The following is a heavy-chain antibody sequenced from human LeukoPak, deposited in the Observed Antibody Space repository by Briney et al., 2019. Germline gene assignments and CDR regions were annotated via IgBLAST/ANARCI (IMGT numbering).Heavy chain of an antibody. CDR3: AGRGLSTGWTFDY. CDR1: GGSISTYY. V-gene: IGHV4-4*07. J-gene: IGHJ4*01. D-gene: IGHD6-19*01. CDR2: IHTSGST. Sequence: PSETLSLTCSVSGGSISTYYWSWIRRPAGKGLEWIAQIHTSGSTNFNPSLKSRVSISMDTPNNQFSLMISSVTAADTAIYYCAGRGLSTGWTFDYWGHGTLVTVSS.